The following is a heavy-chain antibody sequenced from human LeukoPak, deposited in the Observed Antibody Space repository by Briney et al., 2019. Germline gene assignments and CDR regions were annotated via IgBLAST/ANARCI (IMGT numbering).Heavy chain of an antibody. Sequence: SQTLSLICAVSGGSISSGGYSWSWIRQPPGKGLEWIGYIYHSGSTYYNPSLKSRVTISVDRSKNQFSLKLSSVTAADTAVYYCARAPRPDYGDYYYFDYWGQGTLVTVSS. CDR2: IYHSGST. D-gene: IGHD4-17*01. CDR3: ARAPRPDYGDYYYFDY. V-gene: IGHV4-30-2*01. J-gene: IGHJ4*02. CDR1: GGSISSGGYS.